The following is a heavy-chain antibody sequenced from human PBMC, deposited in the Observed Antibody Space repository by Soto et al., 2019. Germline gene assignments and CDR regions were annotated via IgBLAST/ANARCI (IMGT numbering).Heavy chain of an antibody. CDR3: ASRTYAMDV. Sequence: QVQLQESGPGLVKPSGTLSLTCAVSGGSISSSNWWSWVRQPPGKGLEWIGEIFHNGNTYSNPSLTGRVTMSVDKSKNQFSLTLNSVTAAETAVYYCASRTYAMDVWGQGTTVTVSS. V-gene: IGHV4-4*02. CDR2: IFHNGNT. J-gene: IGHJ6*02. CDR1: GGSISSSNW.